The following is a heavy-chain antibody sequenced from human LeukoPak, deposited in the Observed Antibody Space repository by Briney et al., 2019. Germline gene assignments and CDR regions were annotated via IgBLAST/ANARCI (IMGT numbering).Heavy chain of an antibody. Sequence: GGSLRLFCAASGFTFSSYAMSWVRQAPGKGLEWVSAISGSGGSTYYADSVKGRFTISRDNSKDTLYLQMNSLRAEDTAVYHCASPSGYSYGPTDYWGQGTLVTVSS. CDR1: GFTFSSYA. D-gene: IGHD5-18*01. V-gene: IGHV3-23*01. J-gene: IGHJ4*02. CDR3: ASPSGYSYGPTDY. CDR2: ISGSGGST.